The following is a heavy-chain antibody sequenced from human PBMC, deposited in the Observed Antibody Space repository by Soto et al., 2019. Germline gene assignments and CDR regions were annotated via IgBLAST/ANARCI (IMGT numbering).Heavy chain of an antibody. J-gene: IGHJ5*02. CDR2: ISYDGGDK. Sequence: QVQLVESGGGVVHPGRSLRLSCAASGFTFSDYPMHWVHQAPGKGLQWVAVISYDGGDKYYADSVKGRFTISRDNSKSTLYLQMNSLRAEDTAVYYCVRGGSNYASWGQGTLVTVSS. V-gene: IGHV3-30-3*01. CDR3: VRGGSNYAS. D-gene: IGHD4-4*01. CDR1: GFTFSDYP.